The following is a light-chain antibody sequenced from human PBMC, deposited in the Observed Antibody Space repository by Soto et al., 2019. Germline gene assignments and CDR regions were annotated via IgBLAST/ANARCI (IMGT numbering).Light chain of an antibody. Sequence: DIQMTQSPSTLSASVGDRVTITCRASQSISSWLAWYQQKPGKTPKLLIYKASSLESGAPSRFSGSGSGTEFTLTISSLRPDDFATYYCQQYNTYSWTFGQGTKVDIK. CDR3: QQYNTYSWT. V-gene: IGKV1-5*03. CDR2: KAS. J-gene: IGKJ1*01. CDR1: QSISSW.